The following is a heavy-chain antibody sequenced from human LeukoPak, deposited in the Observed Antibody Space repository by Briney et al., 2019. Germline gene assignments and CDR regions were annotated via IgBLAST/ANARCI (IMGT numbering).Heavy chain of an antibody. V-gene: IGHV3-64*01. CDR1: GFTFSSYA. D-gene: IGHD2-2*01. CDR3: ARDRGIVVVPAAIDY. CDR2: ISSNGGST. Sequence: GGSLRLSCAASGFTFSSYAMHWVRQAPGKGLEYVSAISSNGGSTYYANSVKGRFTISRDNSKNTLSLQMGSLRAEDMAVYYCARDRGIVVVPAAIDYWGQGTLVTVSS. J-gene: IGHJ4*02.